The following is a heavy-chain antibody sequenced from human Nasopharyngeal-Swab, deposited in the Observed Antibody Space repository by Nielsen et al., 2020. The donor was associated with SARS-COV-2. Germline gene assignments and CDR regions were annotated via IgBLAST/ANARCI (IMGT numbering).Heavy chain of an antibody. D-gene: IGHD3-10*01. V-gene: IGHV3-7*01. CDR3: ARGGGDQVRGVIIGYYYYYGMDV. J-gene: IGHJ6*02. CDR1: GITFSSYW. Sequence: SCAASGITFSSYWMSWVRQAPGKGLEWVANIKQDGSEKYYVDSVKGRFTISRDNAKNSLYLQMNSLRAEDTAVYYCARGGGDQVRGVIIGYYYYYGMDVWGQGTTVTVSS. CDR2: IKQDGSEK.